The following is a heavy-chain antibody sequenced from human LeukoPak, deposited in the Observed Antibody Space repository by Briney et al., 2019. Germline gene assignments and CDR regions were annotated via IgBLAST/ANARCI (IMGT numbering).Heavy chain of an antibody. CDR1: GYTFTVYY. CDR3: ARVDLGAEYFQH. CDR2: INPNSGGT. Sequence: ASVKVSCKASGYTFTVYYMHWVRQAPGQGLEWMGWINPNSGGTNYAQKFQGRVTMTRDTSISTAYMELSRLRSDDTAVYYCARVDLGAEYFQHWGQGTLVTVSS. D-gene: IGHD3-3*01. J-gene: IGHJ1*01. V-gene: IGHV1-2*02.